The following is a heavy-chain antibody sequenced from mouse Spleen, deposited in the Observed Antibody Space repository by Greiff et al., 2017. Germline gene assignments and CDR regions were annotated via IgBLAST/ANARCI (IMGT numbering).Heavy chain of an antibody. CDR1: GYSITSGYD. J-gene: IGHJ3*01. V-gene: IGHV3-1*01. D-gene: IGHD1-2*01. Sequence: EVMLVESGPGMVKPSQSLSLTCTVTGYSITSGYDWHWIRHFPGNKLEWMGYISYSGSTNYNPSLKSRISITHDTSKNHFFLKLNSVTTEDTATYYCAREDYGYGFAYWGQGTLVTVSA. CDR2: ISYSGST. CDR3: AREDYGYGFAY.